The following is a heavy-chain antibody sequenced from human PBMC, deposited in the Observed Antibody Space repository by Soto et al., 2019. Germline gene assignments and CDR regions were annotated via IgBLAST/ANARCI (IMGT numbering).Heavy chain of an antibody. CDR2: ISAYNGDT. J-gene: IGHJ3*02. CDR1: GYTFTTYG. CDR3: ARDWSCSGGSCHDAFDI. Sequence: QVQLVQSGAEVKKPGASVKVPCKASGYTFTTYGISWVRQAPGQGLEWMGWISAYNGDTVYAQKVQGRVTMTTDASTSTAYMELRSLRSDDTAVYYCARDWSCSGGSCHDAFDIWDQGTMVTVSS. V-gene: IGHV1-18*01. D-gene: IGHD2-15*01.